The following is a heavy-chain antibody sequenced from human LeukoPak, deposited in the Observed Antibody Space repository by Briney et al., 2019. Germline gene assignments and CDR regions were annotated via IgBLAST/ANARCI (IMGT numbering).Heavy chain of an antibody. CDR3: ARGHLGNYFDY. CDR2: IYSGGST. CDR1: GFTVSSNY. D-gene: IGHD1-26*01. V-gene: IGHV3-66*01. J-gene: IGHJ4*02. Sequence: AGGSLRLSCAASGFTVSSNYMSWVRQAPGKGLEWVSVIYSGGSTYYADSVKGRFTNSRDNSKNTLYLQMNSLRAEDTAVYYCARGHLGNYFDYWGQGTLVTVSS.